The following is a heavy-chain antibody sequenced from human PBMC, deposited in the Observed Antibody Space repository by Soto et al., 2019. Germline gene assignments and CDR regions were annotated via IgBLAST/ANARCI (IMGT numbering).Heavy chain of an antibody. Sequence: RGESLKISCKGSGYSFTSYWISWVRQMPGKGLEWMGRIDPSDSYTNYSPSFQGHVTISADKSISTAYLQWSSLKASDTAMYYCAGPRIWHCSSTSCSRETDGMDVWGQGTTVTVSS. CDR2: IDPSDSYT. D-gene: IGHD2-2*01. V-gene: IGHV5-10-1*01. J-gene: IGHJ6*02. CDR3: AGPRIWHCSSTSCSRETDGMDV. CDR1: GYSFTSYW.